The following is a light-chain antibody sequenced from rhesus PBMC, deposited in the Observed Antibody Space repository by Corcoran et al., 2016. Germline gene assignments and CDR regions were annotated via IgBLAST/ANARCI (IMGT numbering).Light chain of an antibody. V-gene: IGKV3-31*02. CDR3: KETSNLRT. J-gene: IGKJ1*01. Sequence: EIVMTQSPATLSLSPGETATISRRTSQSVSSYLAWYQQKPGQAPRLLIYGASSRATGIPDRFSGRGCGTDCSLAMRSLEAEDFTVYYYKETSNLRTFGQGTKVEIK. CDR1: QSVSSY. CDR2: GAS.